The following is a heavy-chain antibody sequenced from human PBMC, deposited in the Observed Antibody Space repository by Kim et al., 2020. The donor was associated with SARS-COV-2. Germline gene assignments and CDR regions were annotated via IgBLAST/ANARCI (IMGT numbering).Heavy chain of an antibody. J-gene: IGHJ4*02. V-gene: IGHV3-30*04. CDR2: ISYDGSNK. D-gene: IGHD2-15*01. CDR3: ARARGWPVYFDY. CDR1: GFTFSSYA. Sequence: GGSLRLSCAASGFTFSSYAMHWVRQAPGKGLEWVAVISYDGSNKYYADSVKGRFTISRDNSKNTLYLQMNSLRAEDTAVYYCARARGWPVYFDYWCQGTL.